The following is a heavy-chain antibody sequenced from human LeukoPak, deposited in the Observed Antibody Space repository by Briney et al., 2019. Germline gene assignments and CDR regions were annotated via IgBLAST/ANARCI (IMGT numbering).Heavy chain of an antibody. CDR1: GGSISSSSYY. D-gene: IGHD3-22*01. J-gene: IGHJ4*02. CDR3: ATHRCRGSGYYPAFDY. Sequence: SETLSLTCTVSGGSISSSSYYWGWIRQPPGKGLEWIGSIYYSGSTYYNPSLKSRVTISVDTSKNQFSLKLSSVTAADTAVYYCATHRCRGSGYYPAFDYWGQGTLVTVSS. CDR2: IYYSGST. V-gene: IGHV4-39*01.